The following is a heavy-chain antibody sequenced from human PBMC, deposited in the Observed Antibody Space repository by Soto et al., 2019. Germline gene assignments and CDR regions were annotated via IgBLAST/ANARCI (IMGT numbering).Heavy chain of an antibody. V-gene: IGHV3-30-3*01. CDR3: ARDRHFDSYYFYS. J-gene: IGHJ4*02. CDR2: MSYDGSKK. Sequence: QVQLVESGGGVVQPGRSLRLSCAASGFTFSSYAMHWVRQAPGKGLEWVAVMSYDGSKKYYADSVKGRFTISRDDSENTLFLQMSSLRPEDTAVYYCARDRHFDSYYFYSWGQGTLVTVSS. CDR1: GFTFSSYA. D-gene: IGHD3-9*01.